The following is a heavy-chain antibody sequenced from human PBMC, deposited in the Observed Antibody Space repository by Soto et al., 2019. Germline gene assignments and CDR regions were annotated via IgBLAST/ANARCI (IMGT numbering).Heavy chain of an antibody. Sequence: SETLSLTCAVYGGSFSGYYWSWIRQPPGKGLERIGEINHSGSTNYNPSLKSRVTISVDTSKNQFSLKLSSVTAADTAVYYCARLATTVTAYTRYYYMDVWGKGTTVTVSS. CDR3: ARLATTVTAYTRYYYMDV. CDR1: GGSFSGYY. V-gene: IGHV4-34*01. J-gene: IGHJ6*03. CDR2: INHSGST. D-gene: IGHD4-17*01.